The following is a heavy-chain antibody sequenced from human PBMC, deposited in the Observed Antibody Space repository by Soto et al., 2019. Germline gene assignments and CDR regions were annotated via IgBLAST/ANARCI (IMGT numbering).Heavy chain of an antibody. D-gene: IGHD3-22*01. CDR1: GGYISSGGYY. CDR3: ARDYYKYYDSSGYYRSPAY. J-gene: IGHJ4*02. Sequence: SETLSLTCTVSGGYISSGGYYWSCIRQHPGKGLEWIGYIYYSGFTYYNPSLKSRVTISVDTLFLQMNSLTAEDTAVYYCARDYYKYYDSSGYYRSPAYWGQGTLVTVSS. CDR2: IYYSGFT. V-gene: IGHV4-31*03.